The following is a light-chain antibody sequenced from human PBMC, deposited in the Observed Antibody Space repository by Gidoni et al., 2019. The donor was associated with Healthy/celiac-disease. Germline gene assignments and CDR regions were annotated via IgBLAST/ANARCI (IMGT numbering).Light chain of an antibody. Sequence: EIVLTQSPGTLSLSPGERATLSCRASQSGSSSYLAWYQQKPGQAPTLLIYGASSRATGIPDRFSGSGSGTDFTLTISRLEPEDFSVYYCQQYGSSPPWTFGQGTKVEIK. CDR1: QSGSSSY. V-gene: IGKV3-20*01. J-gene: IGKJ1*01. CDR2: GAS. CDR3: QQYGSSPPWT.